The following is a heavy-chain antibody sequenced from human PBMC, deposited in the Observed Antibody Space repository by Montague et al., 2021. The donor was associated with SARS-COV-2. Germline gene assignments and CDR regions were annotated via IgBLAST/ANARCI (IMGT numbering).Heavy chain of an antibody. CDR2: IYNSGST. Sequence: SETLSLTCTVSGGSISGYYWSWFRQSAGKGLEWIGRIYNSGSTSYNHSLKSRVTMSVDTSKNQFSLKLSPVTAADTAVYYCVRDQGRSNWNYPDYWGQGTLVTVSS. J-gene: IGHJ4*02. CDR3: VRDQGRSNWNYPDY. D-gene: IGHD1-20*01. CDR1: GGSISGYY. V-gene: IGHV4-4*07.